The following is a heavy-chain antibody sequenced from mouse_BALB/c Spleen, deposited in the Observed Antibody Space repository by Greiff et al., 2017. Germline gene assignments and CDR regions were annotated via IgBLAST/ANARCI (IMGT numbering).Heavy chain of an antibody. D-gene: IGHD1-1*01. CDR2: IDPYNGGT. Sequence: VQLQQSGPELGKPGASVKISCKASGYSFTGYNMYWVKQSHRKSLEWIGYIDPYNGGTSYNQKPKGKATLTVDKSSSTAYMHLNSLTSEDSAIYYCARGGSSDYYAMDYWGQGTSVTVSS. CDR3: ARGGSSDYYAMDY. CDR1: GYSFTGYN. J-gene: IGHJ4*01. V-gene: IGHV1S135*01.